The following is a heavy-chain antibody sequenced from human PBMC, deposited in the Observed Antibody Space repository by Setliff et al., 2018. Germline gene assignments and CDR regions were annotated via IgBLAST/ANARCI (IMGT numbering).Heavy chain of an antibody. CDR1: GGSFSSFY. V-gene: IGHV4-59*01. Sequence: KPSETLSLTCAVYGGSFSSFYWSWIRQPPGKGLECIGYIQKSGGTNYNPSLKSRVTISVDTSTNQFSLKLRSVTAADTAVYYCARLSWDGLRYHGLDVWGQGTTVTVSS. J-gene: IGHJ6*02. CDR3: ARLSWDGLRYHGLDV. D-gene: IGHD3-10*01. CDR2: IQKSGGT.